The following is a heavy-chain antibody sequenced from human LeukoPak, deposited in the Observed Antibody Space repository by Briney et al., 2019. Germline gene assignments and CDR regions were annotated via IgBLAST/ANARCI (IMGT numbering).Heavy chain of an antibody. D-gene: IGHD2-2*01. CDR1: GFTFKTYS. V-gene: IGHV3-21*01. J-gene: IGHJ6*02. CDR3: ARAGGSPLGFCNSTSCYSYRYQPLDV. CDR2: IISSSTHI. Sequence: PGGSLRLFCAASGFTFKTYSMTWVRQTPAKGLEEVSSIISSSTHIYYADSVRGRFTTSRDNAEDSLFLQMNSLRADDTAVYYCARAGGSPLGFCNSTSCYSYRYQPLDVWGQGTTVTVS.